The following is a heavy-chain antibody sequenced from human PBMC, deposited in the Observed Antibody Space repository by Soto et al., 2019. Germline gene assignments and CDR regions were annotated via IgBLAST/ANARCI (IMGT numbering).Heavy chain of an antibody. J-gene: IGHJ4*02. CDR2: ISYDGSNK. CDR3: AKDMVAVVVVAALNY. V-gene: IGHV3-30*18. CDR1: GFTFSSYG. D-gene: IGHD2-15*01. Sequence: QVQLVESGGGVVQPGRSLRLSCAASGFTFSSYGMLWVRQAPGKGLEWVAVISYDGSNKYYADSVKGRFTISRDNSKNTLYLQMNSLRAEDTAVYYCAKDMVAVVVVAALNYWGQGTLVTVSS.